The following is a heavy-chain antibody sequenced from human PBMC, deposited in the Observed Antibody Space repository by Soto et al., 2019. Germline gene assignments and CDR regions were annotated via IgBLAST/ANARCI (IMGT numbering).Heavy chain of an antibody. CDR1: GGTFSSYT. J-gene: IGHJ4*02. CDR3: ARNPMVRGVMDIDY. D-gene: IGHD3-10*01. CDR2: IIPILGIA. Sequence: SVKVSCKASGGTFSSYTISWVRQAPGQGLEWMGRIIPILGIANYAQKFQGRVTITADKSTSTAYMELSSLRSEDTAVYYCARNPMVRGVMDIDYWGQGTLVTVSS. V-gene: IGHV1-69*02.